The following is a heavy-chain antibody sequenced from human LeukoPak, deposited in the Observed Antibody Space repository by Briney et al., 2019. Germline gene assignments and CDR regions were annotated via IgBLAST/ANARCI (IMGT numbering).Heavy chain of an antibody. D-gene: IGHD5-24*01. Sequence: SETLSLTCTVSGGSISSYYWSWIRQPAGKGLEWIGRIYTSGSTNYNPSLKSRVTMSVDTSENQFSLKLSSVTAADTAVYYCAREARRDGYNYLRTWGQGTLVTVSS. CDR3: AREARRDGYNYLRT. CDR2: IYTSGST. J-gene: IGHJ5*02. CDR1: GGSISSYY. V-gene: IGHV4-4*07.